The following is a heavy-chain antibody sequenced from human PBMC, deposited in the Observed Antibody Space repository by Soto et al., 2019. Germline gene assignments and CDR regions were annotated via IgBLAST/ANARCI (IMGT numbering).Heavy chain of an antibody. J-gene: IGHJ6*02. CDR2: IYYSGST. D-gene: IGHD3-10*01. Sequence: SETLSLTCTVSGGSISSYYWSWIRQPPGKGLEWIGYIYYSGSTNYNPSLKSRVTISVDTSKNQFSLKLSSVTAADTAVYYRARGYYYGSGSYMYYYGMDVWGQGTTVTVSS. V-gene: IGHV4-59*01. CDR3: ARGYYYGSGSYMYYYGMDV. CDR1: GGSISSYY.